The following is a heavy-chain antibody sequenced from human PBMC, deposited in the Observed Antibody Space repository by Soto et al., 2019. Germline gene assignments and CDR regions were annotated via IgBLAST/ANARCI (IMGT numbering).Heavy chain of an antibody. D-gene: IGHD2-8*01. CDR3: ARHMGPNPGSDAFDI. CDR2: IYYSGST. CDR1: GGSMSSYY. J-gene: IGHJ3*02. Sequence: SETLSLTCTVSGGSMSSYYWSWIRQPPGKGLEYIGYIYYSGSTNYNPSLKSRVTISVDTSKNQFSLKLSSVTAADTAVYYCARHMGPNPGSDAFDIWGQGTMVTVSS. V-gene: IGHV4-59*08.